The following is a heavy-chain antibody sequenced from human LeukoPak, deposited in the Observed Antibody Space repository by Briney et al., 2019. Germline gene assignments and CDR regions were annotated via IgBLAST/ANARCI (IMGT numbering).Heavy chain of an antibody. V-gene: IGHV3-7*01. Sequence: TVGGLRLSCAVSGFTFSSYWMNWVRQAPGKGLEWVANIKQDGSEKNYVDSVKGRFTISRDNAKSSLFLQMNDLRAEDTAVYYCAKGGRGNGEVYWGQGTLVTASS. CDR3: AKGGRGNGEVY. CDR1: GFTFSSYW. D-gene: IGHD2-8*01. CDR2: IKQDGSEK. J-gene: IGHJ4*02.